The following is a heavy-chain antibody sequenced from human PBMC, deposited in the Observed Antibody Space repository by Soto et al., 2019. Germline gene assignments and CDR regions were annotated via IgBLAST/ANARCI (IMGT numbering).Heavy chain of an antibody. CDR3: ERQWYYDFWSGYYLN. D-gene: IGHD3-3*01. CDR1: GGRVSSYW. V-gene: IGHV5-51*01. CDR2: IYPGDSDT. J-gene: IGHJ4*02. Sequence: GESVKSSGEGCGGRVSSYWIAWVRQMPGKGLEWMGIIYPGDSDTRYSPSFQGQVTISADKSISTAYLQWSSLKASDTAMYYCERQWYYDFWSGYYLNRGQGTLVTVSS.